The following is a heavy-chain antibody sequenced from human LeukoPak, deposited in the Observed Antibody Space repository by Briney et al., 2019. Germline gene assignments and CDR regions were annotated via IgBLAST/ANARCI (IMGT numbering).Heavy chain of an antibody. CDR3: EREGYCSSTSCYGHYYYYGMDV. D-gene: IGHD2-2*01. CDR2: IYTSGST. CDR1: GGSISSYY. V-gene: IGHV4-4*07. J-gene: IGHJ6*02. Sequence: SETLSLTCTVSGGSISSYYWSWIRQPAGKGLEWIGRIYTSGSTNYNPSLKSRVTMSVDTSKNQFSLKLSSVTAADTAVYYCEREGYCSSTSCYGHYYYYGMDVWGQGTTVTVSS.